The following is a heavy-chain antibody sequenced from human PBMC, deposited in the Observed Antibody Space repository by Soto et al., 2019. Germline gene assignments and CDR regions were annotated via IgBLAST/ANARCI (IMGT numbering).Heavy chain of an antibody. CDR1: GGSISSSNW. Sequence: QVQLQESGPGLVKPSGTLSLTCAVSGGSISSSNWWSWVRQPPGKGLEWIGEIYHSGSTNYNPSLRSRVTISVDKSKNQFSLKLSSVTAADTAVYYCARDSNNYYDSSGYYLWGQGTLVTVSS. CDR2: IYHSGST. CDR3: ARDSNNYYDSSGYYL. V-gene: IGHV4-4*02. J-gene: IGHJ5*02. D-gene: IGHD3-22*01.